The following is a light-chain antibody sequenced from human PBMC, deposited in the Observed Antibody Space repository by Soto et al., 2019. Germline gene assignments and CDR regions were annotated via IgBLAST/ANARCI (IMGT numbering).Light chain of an antibody. Sequence: QSALTQPASVSGSPGQSITISCTGTSSDVGSYNLVSWYQQHPGKAPKLMIYEGNERPSGVSNRFSGSKSGNTASLTISGXXAEDXADYYCCSYAGSSTWVFGGGTKLTV. CDR1: SSDVGSYNL. CDR2: EGN. J-gene: IGLJ3*02. V-gene: IGLV2-23*01. CDR3: CSYAGSSTWV.